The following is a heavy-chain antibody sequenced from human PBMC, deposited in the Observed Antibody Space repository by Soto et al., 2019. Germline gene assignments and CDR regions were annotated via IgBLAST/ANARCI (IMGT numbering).Heavy chain of an antibody. J-gene: IGHJ4*02. V-gene: IGHV3-33*01. CDR3: GRGFNLVED. D-gene: IGHD5-12*01. CDR1: GFTFSTYG. Sequence: QVQLVESGGGVVQPGRSLRLSCAASGFTFSTYGMNWVRRAPGKGLEWVAVIRYDGSNIYYGESVKGRFTVSRDNSKNPLFLQMDSLRAEDTAVYYCGRGFNLVEDWGQGTLVTVSS. CDR2: IRYDGSNI.